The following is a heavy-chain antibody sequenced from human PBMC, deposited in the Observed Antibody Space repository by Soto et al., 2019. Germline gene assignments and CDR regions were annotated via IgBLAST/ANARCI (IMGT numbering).Heavy chain of an antibody. CDR2: IIPIFGTA. J-gene: IGHJ5*02. V-gene: IGHV1-69*13. D-gene: IGHD1-7*01. Sequence: SVKVSCKASGGTFSSYAISWVRQAPGQGLEWMGGIIPIFGTANYAQKFQGRVTITADESTSTAYMELSSLRSEDTAVYYCAREGGITGTTTWFDPWGQGTLVTVSS. CDR3: AREGGITGTTTWFDP. CDR1: GGTFSSYA.